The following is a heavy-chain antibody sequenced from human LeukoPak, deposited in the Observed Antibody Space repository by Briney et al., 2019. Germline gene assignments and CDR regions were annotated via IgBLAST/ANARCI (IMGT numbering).Heavy chain of an antibody. CDR2: IRSKANSYAT. Sequence: GGSLKLSCAASGFTFSGSAMHWVRQASGKGLEWVGRIRSKANSYATAYAASVKGRFTISRDDSKNTAYLQMNSLKTEDTAAYYCTRPSGWYAIYDYWGQGTLVTVSS. D-gene: IGHD6-19*01. V-gene: IGHV3-73*01. CDR1: GFTFSGSA. J-gene: IGHJ4*02. CDR3: TRPSGWYAIYDY.